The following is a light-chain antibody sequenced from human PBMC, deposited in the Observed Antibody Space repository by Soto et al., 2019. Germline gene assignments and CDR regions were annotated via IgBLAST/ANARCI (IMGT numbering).Light chain of an antibody. V-gene: IGKV3-15*01. CDR3: QQYEERPPYT. CDR1: QSISRN. CDR2: GVP. J-gene: IGKJ2*01. Sequence: EIVMTQSPATLSVSPGERATLSCRASQSISRNLAWYQQIPGQAPRLLIYGVPTRAISIPAWFSGSGSATEFTLTVSGLQSEDFPVYHCQQYEERPPYTFGQGTKLEIK.